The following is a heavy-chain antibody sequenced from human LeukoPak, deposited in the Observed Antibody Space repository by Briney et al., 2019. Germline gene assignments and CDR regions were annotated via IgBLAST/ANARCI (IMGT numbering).Heavy chain of an antibody. CDR3: ARSWAGATVFTRLSAPPHFYY. CDR2: INHSGST. Sequence: TSETLSLTCAVYGGSFTGYFWSWIRQAPGRGLEWIGDINHSGSTHYNPSLKSRLTMSVDTSKNQFYLKLNSLTAADTAVYYCARSWAGATVFTRLSAPPHFYYLGQGTLVTVSS. D-gene: IGHD3-22*01. V-gene: IGHV4-34*01. CDR1: GGSFTGYF. J-gene: IGHJ4*02.